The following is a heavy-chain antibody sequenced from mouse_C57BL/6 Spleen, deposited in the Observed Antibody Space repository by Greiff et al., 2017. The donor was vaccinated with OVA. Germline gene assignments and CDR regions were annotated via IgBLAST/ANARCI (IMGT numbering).Heavy chain of an antibody. CDR2: INPNNGGT. Sequence: VQLQQSGPELVKPGASVKISCKASGYTFTDYYMNWVKQSPGKSLEWIGDINPNNGGTSYNQKFKGKATLTVDKSSSTAYMELRSLTSEDSAVYYCARFYGYPYYFDYWGQGTTLTVSS. CDR1: GYTFTDYY. V-gene: IGHV1-26*01. CDR3: ARFYGYPYYFDY. D-gene: IGHD2-2*01. J-gene: IGHJ2*01.